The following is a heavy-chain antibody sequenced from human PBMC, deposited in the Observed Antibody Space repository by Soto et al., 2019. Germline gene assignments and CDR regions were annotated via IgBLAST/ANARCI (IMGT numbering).Heavy chain of an antibody. V-gene: IGHV4-39*07. CDR2: IYYNGHA. CDR1: GGSINTNNYY. D-gene: IGHD3-22*01. J-gene: IGHJ4*02. CDR3: ARDYRYYDSSGYYSWVDY. Sequence: SETLSLTCSVSGGSINTNNYYWGWIRQSPGQGLQWIGSIYYNGHANYNPSLKSRVTISVDKSKNQFSLKLSSVTAADTAVYYCARDYRYYDSSGYYSWVDYWGQGTLVTVSS.